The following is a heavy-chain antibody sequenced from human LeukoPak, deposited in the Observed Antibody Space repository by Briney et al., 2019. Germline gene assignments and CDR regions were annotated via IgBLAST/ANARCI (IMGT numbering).Heavy chain of an antibody. CDR3: ARASPTEGIVVVPAAINNWFDP. CDR1: GGSISSYY. Sequence: SETLSLTCTVSGGSISSYYWSWIRQPPGKGLEWIGYIYYSGSTNYNPSLKSRVTISVDTSKNQFSLKLSSVTAADTAVYYCARASPTEGIVVVPAAINNWFDPWGQGTLVTVSS. V-gene: IGHV4-59*01. J-gene: IGHJ5*02. D-gene: IGHD2-2*01. CDR2: IYYSGST.